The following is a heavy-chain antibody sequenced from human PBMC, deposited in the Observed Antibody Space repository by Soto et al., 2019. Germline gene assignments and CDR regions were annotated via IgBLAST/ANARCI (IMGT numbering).Heavy chain of an antibody. V-gene: IGHV4-59*01. D-gene: IGHD2-8*01. CDR2: IYYSGST. J-gene: IGHJ4*02. Sequence: PSETLSLTCAVSGGSFSSYYWSWIRQPPGEGLEWIGSIYYSGSTNYNPSLKSRVTISIDTSKSLFSLKLSSLTSADTAVYYCARSGYCTNGVCYTPFDYWGQGTLVTVS. CDR1: GGSFSSYY. CDR3: ARSGYCTNGVCYTPFDY.